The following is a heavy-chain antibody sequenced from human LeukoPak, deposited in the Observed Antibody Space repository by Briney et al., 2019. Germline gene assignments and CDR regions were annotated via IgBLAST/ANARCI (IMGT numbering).Heavy chain of an antibody. J-gene: IGHJ5*02. CDR1: GYTFTGYY. Sequence: ASVKVSCKASGYTFTGYYMHWVRQAPGQGLEWMGWMNPNSGNTGYAQKFQGRVAMTRNTSISTAYMELSSLRSEDTAVYYCARGGTAKSYDSGSYYIGWFDPWGQGTLVTVSS. D-gene: IGHD3-10*01. CDR3: ARGGTAKSYDSGSYYIGWFDP. CDR2: MNPNSGNT. V-gene: IGHV1-8*02.